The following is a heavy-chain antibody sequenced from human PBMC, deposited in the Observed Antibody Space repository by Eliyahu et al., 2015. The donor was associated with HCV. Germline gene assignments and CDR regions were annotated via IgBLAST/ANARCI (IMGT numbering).Heavy chain of an antibody. Sequence: EVQLVESGGGLVKPGGSLRLSCVASGFTFNNAWMNWVRQAPGKGLEWVARVKSKGDGGTTDYATAVKGRFTISRDDSTNTVFLQMSSLKMEDTAVYFCGVVAADAFWGQGTLVTVSS. V-gene: IGHV3-15*07. D-gene: IGHD2-15*01. J-gene: IGHJ4*02. CDR2: VKSKGDGGTT. CDR1: GFTFNNAW. CDR3: GVVAADAF.